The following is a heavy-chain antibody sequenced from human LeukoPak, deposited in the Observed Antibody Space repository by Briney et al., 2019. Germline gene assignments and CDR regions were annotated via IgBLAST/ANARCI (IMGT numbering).Heavy chain of an antibody. D-gene: IGHD6-13*01. CDR1: GYSFTSYW. V-gene: IGHV5-51*01. Sequence: GESLKISCKGSGYSFTSYWIGWVRQMPGKGLEWMGIIYPGDSDTRYSPSFQGRVTISADKSISTAYLQWSSLKASDTAMYYCARHGRGIVAANYYYMDVWGKGTTVTISS. CDR3: ARHGRGIVAANYYYMDV. CDR2: IYPGDSDT. J-gene: IGHJ6*03.